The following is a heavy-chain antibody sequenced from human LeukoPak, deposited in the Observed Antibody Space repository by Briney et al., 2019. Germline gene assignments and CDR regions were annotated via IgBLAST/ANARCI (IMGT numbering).Heavy chain of an antibody. Sequence: PGGSLRLSCVTSGFTFSSYWLSWVRQAPGKGLEWVPNINQDGSELFYVDSVKGRFTISRDNAKNSLYLQMNSLRAEDTAVYYCARDLPTAHSWFDPWGQGTLVTVSS. CDR1: GFTFSSYW. CDR3: ARDLPTAHSWFDP. J-gene: IGHJ5*02. V-gene: IGHV3-7*04. D-gene: IGHD4-17*01. CDR2: INQDGSEL.